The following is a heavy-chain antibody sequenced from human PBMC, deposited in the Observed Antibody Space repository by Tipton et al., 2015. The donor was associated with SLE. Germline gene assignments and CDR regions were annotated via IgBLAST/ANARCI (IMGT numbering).Heavy chain of an antibody. CDR1: GVSISSSSYY. CDR3: SRLARYDPGGYYTIGLDP. J-gene: IGHJ5*02. Sequence: TLSLTCIVSGVSISSSSYYWGWIRQPPGKGLEWIGSIYHTATTYYNPSLKSRVTMSVDTSKNELSLKLTSVTAADTAVYFCSRLARYDPGGYYTIGLDPWGQGTRVTVSS. D-gene: IGHD3-22*01. CDR2: IYHTATT. V-gene: IGHV4-39*01.